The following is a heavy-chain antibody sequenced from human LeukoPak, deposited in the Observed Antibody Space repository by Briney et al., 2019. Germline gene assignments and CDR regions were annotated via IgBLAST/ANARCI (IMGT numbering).Heavy chain of an antibody. Sequence: GESLKISCKGSGYSFTTHWIGWVRQMPGKDLEWMGIIYPGDSDTRYSPSFQGQVTISADKSISTAYLQWSSLKASDTAMYYCARHIAPGYTSGWYFDSWGQGTLVTVSS. J-gene: IGHJ4*02. CDR2: IYPGDSDT. V-gene: IGHV5-51*01. D-gene: IGHD6-19*01. CDR1: GYSFTTHW. CDR3: ARHIAPGYTSGWYFDS.